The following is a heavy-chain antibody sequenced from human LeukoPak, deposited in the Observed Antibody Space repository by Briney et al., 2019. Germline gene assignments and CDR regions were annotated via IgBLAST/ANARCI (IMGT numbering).Heavy chain of an antibody. D-gene: IGHD3-10*01. J-gene: IGHJ5*02. V-gene: IGHV1-8*01. Sequence: EASVKVSCKASGYTFTSYDINWVRQATGQGLEWMGWMNPNSGNTGYAQKFQGRVTMTRDTSVNTAYMELSSLRSEDTAVYYCARDYYGSRSSSFDPWGQGTLVTVSS. CDR1: GYTFTSYD. CDR2: MNPNSGNT. CDR3: ARDYYGSRSSSFDP.